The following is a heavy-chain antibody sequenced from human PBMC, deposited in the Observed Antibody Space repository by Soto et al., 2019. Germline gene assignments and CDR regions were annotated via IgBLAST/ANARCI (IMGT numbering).Heavy chain of an antibody. CDR2: ISAHNGNT. CDR3: ARGRYGDY. D-gene: IGHD1-1*01. V-gene: IGHV1-18*01. CDR1: GYAFTTYG. J-gene: IGHJ4*02. Sequence: QVHLVQSGAEVKKPGASVKVSCQASGYAFTTYGITWVRQAPGQGLEWMGWISAHNGNTNYAQKLQGRVTVTRDTSTSTAYMELRSLRSDDTAVYYCARGRYGDYWGXGALVTVSS.